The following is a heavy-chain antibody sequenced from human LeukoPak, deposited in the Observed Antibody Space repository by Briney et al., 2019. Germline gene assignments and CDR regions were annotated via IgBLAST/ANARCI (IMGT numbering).Heavy chain of an antibody. D-gene: IGHD6-6*01. CDR3: ARDDRGRPYFQH. CDR2: INPNSGGT. Sequence: ASVRVSCKASGYTFTGYYMHWVRQAPGQGLEWMGWINPNSGGTNYAQKFQGRVTMTRDTSISTAYMELSRLRSDDTAVYYCARDDRGRPYFQHWGQGTLVTVSS. CDR1: GYTFTGYY. J-gene: IGHJ1*01. V-gene: IGHV1-2*02.